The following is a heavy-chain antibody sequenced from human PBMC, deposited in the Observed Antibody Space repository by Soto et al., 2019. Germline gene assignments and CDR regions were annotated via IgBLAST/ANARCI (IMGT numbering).Heavy chain of an antibody. Sequence: QVQLVQSGAEVKKPGSSVKVSCKASGGTFSSYAISWVRQAPGQGLDWMGGIIPISETTNYAQKFQGRVTITADESKSTAYMELSSLRSEDTAVYYCARSQGSSTSLEIYYYYCYGMDVWGQGTTVTVSS. J-gene: IGHJ6*02. CDR2: IIPISETT. CDR3: ARSQGSSTSLEIYYYYCYGMDV. CDR1: GGTFSSYA. V-gene: IGHV1-69*01. D-gene: IGHD2-2*01.